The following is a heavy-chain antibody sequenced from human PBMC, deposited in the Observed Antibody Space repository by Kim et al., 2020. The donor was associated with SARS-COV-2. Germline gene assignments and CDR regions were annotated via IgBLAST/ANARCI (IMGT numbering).Heavy chain of an antibody. Sequence: GGSLRLSCAASGFTFSSYAMSWVRQAPGKGLEWVSVIYSGGSSTYYADSVKGRFTISRDNSKNTLYLQMNSLRAEDTAVYYCAKDLGYCSGGSCYSFDYWGQGTLVTVSS. D-gene: IGHD2-15*01. V-gene: IGHV3-23*03. J-gene: IGHJ4*02. CDR3: AKDLGYCSGGSCYSFDY. CDR2: IYSGGSST. CDR1: GFTFSSYA.